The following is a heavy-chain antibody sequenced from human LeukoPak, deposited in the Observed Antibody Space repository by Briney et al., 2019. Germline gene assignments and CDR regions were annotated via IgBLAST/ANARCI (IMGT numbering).Heavy chain of an antibody. D-gene: IGHD3-22*01. V-gene: IGHV3-53*01. CDR2: IYSGGST. J-gene: IGHJ4*02. CDR3: ARDAHYYDSSGYDY. CDR1: RSTVSSNY. Sequence: PGGSLRLCCAASRSTVSSNYMSWVRQAPGKGLEWVSVIYSGGSTYYADSVKGRFTISRDNSKNTLYLQMNSLRAEDTAVYYCARDAHYYDSSGYDYWGQGTLVTVSS.